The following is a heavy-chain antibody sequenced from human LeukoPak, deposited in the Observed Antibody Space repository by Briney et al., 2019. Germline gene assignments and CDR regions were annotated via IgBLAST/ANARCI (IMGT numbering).Heavy chain of an antibody. CDR2: INPNSGGT. V-gene: IGHV1-2*02. CDR3: ARGRLRYCSSTSCYTTPYYYYGMDV. CDR1: GYTFTGNY. Sequence: ASVKVSCKASGYTFTGNYMHWVRQAPGQRLEWMGWINPNSGGTNYAQKFQGRVTMTRATSISTAYMELSRLRSDDTAVYYCARGRLRYCSSTSCYTTPYYYYGMDVWGQGTTVTVSS. J-gene: IGHJ6*02. D-gene: IGHD2-2*02.